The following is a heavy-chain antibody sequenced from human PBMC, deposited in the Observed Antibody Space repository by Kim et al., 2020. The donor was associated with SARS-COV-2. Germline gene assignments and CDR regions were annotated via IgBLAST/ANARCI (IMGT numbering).Heavy chain of an antibody. V-gene: IGHV3-15*01. CDR3: TACSYDVDDYYYGMDV. D-gene: IGHD5-12*01. CDR2: IKSKTDGGTT. Sequence: GGSLRLSCAASGFTFSNAWMSWVRQAPGKGLEWVGRIKSKTDGGTTDYAAPVKGRFTISRDDSKNTLYLQMNSLKTEDTAVYYCTACSYDVDDYYYGMDVWGPGTTVTVSS. CDR1: GFTFSNAW. J-gene: IGHJ6*02.